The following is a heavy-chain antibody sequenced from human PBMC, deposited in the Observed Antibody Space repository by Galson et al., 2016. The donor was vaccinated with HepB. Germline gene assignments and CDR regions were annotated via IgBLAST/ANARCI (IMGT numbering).Heavy chain of an antibody. V-gene: IGHV4-34*01. D-gene: IGHD1-26*01. Sequence: ETLSLTCAVYGGSFSGYYWQWIRQPPGKGLEWIGEIYHSGTTHYNPSLESRVTISVDKSKNLFSLKLNSVTAADTAVYYCARNSGGSYLGWFDPWGQGTLVTVSS. CDR2: IYHSGTT. CDR1: GGSFSGYY. CDR3: ARNSGGSYLGWFDP. J-gene: IGHJ5*02.